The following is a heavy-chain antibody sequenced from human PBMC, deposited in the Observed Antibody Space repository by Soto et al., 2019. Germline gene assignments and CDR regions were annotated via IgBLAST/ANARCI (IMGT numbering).Heavy chain of an antibody. CDR3: ARDHHSYYDTSGYYPYFDF. V-gene: IGHV4-61*01. Sequence: NPSETLSLTCTVPGGSVNTAPYHWSWIRQSPRNGLEWIGNIYYTGSTNYNSSFESRVAISLDTSNNQFSLRLTSLTAADTAVYFCARDHHSYYDTSGYYPYFDFWGQRTLVTVSS. J-gene: IGHJ4*02. D-gene: IGHD3-22*01. CDR1: GGSVNTAPYH. CDR2: IYYTGST.